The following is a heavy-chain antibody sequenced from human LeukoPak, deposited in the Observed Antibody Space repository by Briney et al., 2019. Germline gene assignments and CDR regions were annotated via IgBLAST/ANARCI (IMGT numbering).Heavy chain of an antibody. CDR3: AKDTYYYDSSGYGFYYGMDV. CDR1: GFTFSSYA. V-gene: IGHV3-9*01. J-gene: IGHJ6*02. D-gene: IGHD3-22*01. CDR2: ISWNSGSI. Sequence: GGSLRLSCAASGFTFSSYAMHWVRQAPGKGLEWVSGISWNSGSIGYADSVKGRFTISRDNAKNSLYLQMNSLRAEDTALYYCAKDTYYYDSSGYGFYYGMDVWGQGTTVTVSS.